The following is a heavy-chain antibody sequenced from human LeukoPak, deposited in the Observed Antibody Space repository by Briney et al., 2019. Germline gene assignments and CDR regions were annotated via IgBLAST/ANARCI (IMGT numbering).Heavy chain of an antibody. J-gene: IGHJ5*02. Sequence: GGSLRLSCAASGFTVSSNYMSWVRQARGKGLERVSVIYSGGSTYYADSVKGRFTISRDNSKNTLYLQMNSLRAEDTAVYYCARGGRGSIAAPFDPWGQGTLVTVSS. CDR2: IYSGGST. CDR1: GFTVSSNY. D-gene: IGHD6-6*01. V-gene: IGHV3-66*01. CDR3: ARGGRGSIAAPFDP.